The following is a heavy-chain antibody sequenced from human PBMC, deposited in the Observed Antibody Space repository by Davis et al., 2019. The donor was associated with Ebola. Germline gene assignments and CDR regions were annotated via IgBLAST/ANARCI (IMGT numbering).Heavy chain of an antibody. CDR2: INHSGRT. D-gene: IGHD2-15*01. Sequence: MPSETLSLTCDVSGGSLSGHYWSWIRQPPGKGLEWLGEINHSGRTNYNPSLKSRVTISVDTSKNQFSLKLSSVTAADTAVYYCAKIPIAVVVAAEIDYWGQGTLVTVSS. CDR3: AKIPIAVVVAAEIDY. V-gene: IGHV4-34*01. J-gene: IGHJ4*02. CDR1: GGSLSGHY.